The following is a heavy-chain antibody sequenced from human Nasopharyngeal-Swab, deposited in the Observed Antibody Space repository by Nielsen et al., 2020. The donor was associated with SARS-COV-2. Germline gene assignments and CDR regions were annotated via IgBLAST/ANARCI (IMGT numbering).Heavy chain of an antibody. J-gene: IGHJ4*02. CDR1: GFIFSDYY. CDR3: ARGDDTTDYYEPFDS. Sequence: GGSLRLSCAASGFIFSDYYTTWIRQVPGKGLEWVSFISRGGESIYYADSVKGRFTISRDNAKNSVYLQMNSLRAEDSAVYYCARGDDTTDYYEPFDSWGQGTLVTVSS. CDR2: ISRGGESI. D-gene: IGHD3-22*01. V-gene: IGHV3-11*04.